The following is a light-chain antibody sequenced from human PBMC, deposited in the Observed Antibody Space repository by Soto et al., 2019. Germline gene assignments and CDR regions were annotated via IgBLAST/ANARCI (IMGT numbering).Light chain of an antibody. J-gene: IGKJ1*01. CDR1: QSVSSN. CDR2: GAS. V-gene: IGKV3-15*01. Sequence: EIMMTQSPATLSVSPGERATLSCRASQSVSSNLAWYQQRPGQAPRLLIYGASTRATGITTRFSGSGSGTEFTLTISSLQSEDFAVYYCQQYNNWPPWTFGQGTKVEIK. CDR3: QQYNNWPPWT.